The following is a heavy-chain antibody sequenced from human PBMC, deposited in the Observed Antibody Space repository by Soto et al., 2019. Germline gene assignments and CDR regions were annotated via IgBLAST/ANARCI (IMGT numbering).Heavy chain of an antibody. D-gene: IGHD3-10*01. CDR3: AENRVTMVRGVIKHFDY. CDR2: IYSGGST. V-gene: IGHV3-53*04. Sequence: EVQLVESGGGLVQPGGSLRLSCAASGFTVSSNYMSWVRQAPGKGLEWVSVIYSGGSTYYADSVKGRFTISRHNSKKTLYLQMNSLRAEDTAVYYCAENRVTMVRGVIKHFDYWGQGTLVTVSS. J-gene: IGHJ4*02. CDR1: GFTVSSNY.